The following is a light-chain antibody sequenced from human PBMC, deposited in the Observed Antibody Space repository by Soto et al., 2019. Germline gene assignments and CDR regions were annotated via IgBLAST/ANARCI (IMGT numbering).Light chain of an antibody. V-gene: IGLV2-14*03. CDR2: DVN. Sequence: QSVLTQPASVSGSPGQSITISCTGTSSDVGAYNHVSWYQQHPGKAPKLMIYDVNMWPSGVSHRFSGSKSGYTASLTISGLQAEDEADYYCGSYASSTSVLFGGGTKLTVL. CDR1: SSDVGAYNH. J-gene: IGLJ2*01. CDR3: GSYASSTSVL.